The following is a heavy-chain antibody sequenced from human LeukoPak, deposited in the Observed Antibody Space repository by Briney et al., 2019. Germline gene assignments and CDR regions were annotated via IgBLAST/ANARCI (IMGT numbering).Heavy chain of an antibody. CDR3: AREAYCGGPSCFAVNYMDV. J-gene: IGHJ6*03. V-gene: IGHV3-7*01. CDR2: IKGDGSET. Sequence: PGRSLRLSCVASGSGFTFSEFWMGWVRQAPGERLEWVANIKGDGSETYYVDSVKGRFTISRDNVKNSVYLQMNSLRADDTSMYRCAREAYCGGPSCFAVNYMDVWGKGTTVTVSS. D-gene: IGHD2-2*01. CDR1: GSGFTFSEFW.